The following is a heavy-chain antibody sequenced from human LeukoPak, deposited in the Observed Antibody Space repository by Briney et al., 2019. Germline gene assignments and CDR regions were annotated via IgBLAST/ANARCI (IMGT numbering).Heavy chain of an antibody. CDR2: ISYDGSNK. V-gene: IGHV3-30*04. J-gene: IGHJ4*02. CDR1: GFTFSSYA. D-gene: IGHD5-18*01. Sequence: GGSLRLSCAASGFTFSSYAMHWVRQAPGKGLEWVAVISYDGSNKYYADSVKGRFTISRDNSKNTLYLQMNSLRAEDTAVYYCARDDVDTAMVMDYWGQGTLVAVSS. CDR3: ARDDVDTAMVMDY.